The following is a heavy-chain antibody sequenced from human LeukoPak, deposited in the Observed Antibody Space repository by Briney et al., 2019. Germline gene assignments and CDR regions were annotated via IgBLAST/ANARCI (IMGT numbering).Heavy chain of an antibody. J-gene: IGHJ4*02. D-gene: IGHD1-26*01. CDR3: ASRPPKLSGSYQFNFDY. V-gene: IGHV3-30*02. CDR1: GFTFSSYG. Sequence: GGSLRLSCAASGFTFSSYGMHWVRQAPGKGLEWVAFIRYDGSNKYYADSVKGRFTISRDNSKNTLYLQMNSLRAEDTAVYYCASRPPKLSGSYQFNFDYWGQGTLVTVSS. CDR2: IRYDGSNK.